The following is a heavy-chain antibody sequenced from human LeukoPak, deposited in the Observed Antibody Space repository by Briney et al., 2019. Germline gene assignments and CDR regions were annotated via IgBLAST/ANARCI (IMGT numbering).Heavy chain of an antibody. V-gene: IGHV3-23*01. J-gene: IGHJ6*02. CDR3: AKEIFDVVVPAAIAYYYYGMDV. Sequence: GGSLTLSCAASGFTFSSYAMSWVRQAPGKGLEWVSAISGSGGSTYYADSVKGRFTISRDNSKNTLYLQMNSLRAEDTAVYYCAKEIFDVVVPAAIAYYYYGMDVWGQGTTVTVSS. CDR1: GFTFSSYA. D-gene: IGHD2-2*02. CDR2: ISGSGGST.